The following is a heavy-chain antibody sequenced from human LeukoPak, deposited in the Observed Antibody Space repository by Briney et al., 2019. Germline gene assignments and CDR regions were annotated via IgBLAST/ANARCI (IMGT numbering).Heavy chain of an antibody. Sequence: ASVKVSCKASGYTFTSYGISWVRQAPGQGLEWMGWISAYNGNTNYAQKLQGRVTMTTDTSTGTAYMELRSLRSDDTAVYYCARVGTPRGGYSYGYHYWGQGTLVTVSS. J-gene: IGHJ4*02. CDR3: ARVGTPRGGYSYGYHY. CDR2: ISAYNGNT. V-gene: IGHV1-18*01. D-gene: IGHD5-18*01. CDR1: GYTFTSYG.